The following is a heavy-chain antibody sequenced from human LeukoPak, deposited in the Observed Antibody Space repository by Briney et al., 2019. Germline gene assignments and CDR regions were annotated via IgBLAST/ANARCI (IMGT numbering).Heavy chain of an antibody. V-gene: IGHV3-49*04. J-gene: IGHJ4*02. Sequence: GGSLRLSCTGSGFSFRDHSMSWVRQPPGKGLEWVGFITSKPYGEATHYAASVSGRSTFSRDDSKSVAYLQMNSPKTEDTAVYYCVRHDGMILPVWGQGTLVTVSS. CDR2: ITSKPYGEAT. CDR3: VRHDGMILPV. D-gene: IGHD3/OR15-3a*01. CDR1: GFSFRDHS.